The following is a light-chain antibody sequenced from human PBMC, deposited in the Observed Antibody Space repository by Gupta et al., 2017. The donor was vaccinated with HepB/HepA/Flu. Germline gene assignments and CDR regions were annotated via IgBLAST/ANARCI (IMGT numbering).Light chain of an antibody. J-gene: IGLJ1*01. Sequence: QSPLTQPASVSGSPGQSITISCTGTSSDVNDYKYVSWYQQHPGKVPKLIIYDVTNRPSGIADRYSGSQTGKTASLTISERQDEDEADYYGSANTSRSYYVFGTGTTVTVL. CDR1: SSDVNDYKY. CDR2: DVT. CDR3: SANTSRSYYV. V-gene: IGLV2-14*03.